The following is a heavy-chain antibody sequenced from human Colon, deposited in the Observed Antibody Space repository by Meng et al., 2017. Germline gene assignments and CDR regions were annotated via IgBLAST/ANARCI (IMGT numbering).Heavy chain of an antibody. CDR2: IKEDGGEN. J-gene: IGHJ4*02. Sequence: GESLKISCAASGFTFSSYWMSWVRQAPGKGLEWVANIKEDGGENYYVDSVKGRFTISRDNAKNSLYLQMSSLRAEDTAVYFCARDDDSSGNGRFYFDSWGQGPLVTVSS. V-gene: IGHV3-7*01. CDR1: GFTFSSYW. CDR3: ARDDDSSGNGRFYFDS. D-gene: IGHD3-22*01.